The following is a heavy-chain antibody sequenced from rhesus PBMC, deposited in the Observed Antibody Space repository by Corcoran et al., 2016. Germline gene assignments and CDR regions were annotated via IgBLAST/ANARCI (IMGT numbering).Heavy chain of an antibody. CDR3: ARDTGLTVTPLDY. CDR1: GGSISSNY. Sequence: QLQLQASGPGLVKPSETLSLTCAVSGGSISSNYWSWIRKPPGKGLECIGLISGMVGSTDYNPSRKRRVTISTDTSKNQFSLKLNSVTAADTAVYYCARDTGLTVTPLDYWCQGVLVTVSS. CDR2: ISGMVGST. J-gene: IGHJ4*01. V-gene: IGHV4-173*01. D-gene: IGHD2-15*01.